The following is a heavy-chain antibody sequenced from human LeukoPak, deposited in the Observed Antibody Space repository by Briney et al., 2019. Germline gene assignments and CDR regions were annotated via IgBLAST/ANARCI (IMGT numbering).Heavy chain of an antibody. Sequence: SETLSLTCTVSDYSISSGYYWGWIRQPPGKGLEWIGNIYHRGGTNYNPSLESRVTISVDTSKNPFSLKLSSVTAADTAVYYCARMCSGSSCPFDRWGQGTLVTVSS. D-gene: IGHD2-2*01. V-gene: IGHV4-38-2*02. J-gene: IGHJ4*02. CDR3: ARMCSGSSCPFDR. CDR1: DYSISSGYY. CDR2: IYHRGGT.